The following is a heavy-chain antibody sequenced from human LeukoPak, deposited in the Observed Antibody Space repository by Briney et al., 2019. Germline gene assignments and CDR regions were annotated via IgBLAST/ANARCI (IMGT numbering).Heavy chain of an antibody. J-gene: IGHJ3*02. CDR3: ARHARMIVVVINAFDI. CDR1: GGSISSSSYY. Sequence: SETLSLTCTVSGGSISSSSYYWGWIRQPPGKGLEWIGSIYYSGSTYYNPSLKSRVTISVDTSKNQFSLKLSSVTAADMAVYYCARHARMIVVVINAFDIWGQGTMVTVPS. D-gene: IGHD3-22*01. CDR2: IYYSGST. V-gene: IGHV4-39*01.